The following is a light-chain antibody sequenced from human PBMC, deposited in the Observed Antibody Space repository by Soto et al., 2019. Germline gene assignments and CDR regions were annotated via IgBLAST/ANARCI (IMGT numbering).Light chain of an antibody. V-gene: IGKV3-15*01. CDR2: GAS. CDR1: QSVGGN. CDR3: QQYNNWPYT. Sequence: EIVMTQSPATLSVSPGERVTLSCRASQSVGGNLAWYRQKPGQAPRLLIYGASTRATGIPARFIGSGSGAESTLTISSLQSEDFAFYYCQQYNNWPYTFGQGTRLEI. J-gene: IGKJ2*01.